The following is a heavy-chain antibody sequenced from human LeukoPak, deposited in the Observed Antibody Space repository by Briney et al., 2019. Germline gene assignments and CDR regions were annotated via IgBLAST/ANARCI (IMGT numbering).Heavy chain of an antibody. V-gene: IGHV3-23*01. J-gene: IGHJ3*02. CDR1: GFTFSSYA. CDR3: AKGTNVKVRPRGAFEI. CDR2: ISGSGGST. D-gene: IGHD1-26*01. Sequence: GGSPRLSCAASGFTFSSYAMSWVRQAPGKGLEWVSTISGSGGSTYYADSVKGRFTISRDNSKNTLYLQMNSLRAEDTAVYYFAKGTNVKVRPRGAFEIWGQRTMVTVSS.